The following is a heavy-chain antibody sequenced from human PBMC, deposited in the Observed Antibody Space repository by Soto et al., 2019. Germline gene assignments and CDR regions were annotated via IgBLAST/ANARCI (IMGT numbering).Heavy chain of an antibody. Sequence: SETLSLTCTVSGGSISSYYWSWIRQPPGKGLEWIGYIYYSGSTNYNPSLKSRVTISVDTSKNQVSLKLSSVTAADTAVYYCARLVRGVSVYYYYMDVWGKGTTVTVSS. CDR2: IYYSGST. J-gene: IGHJ6*03. CDR3: ARLVRGVSVYYYYMDV. V-gene: IGHV4-59*01. CDR1: GGSISSYY. D-gene: IGHD3-10*01.